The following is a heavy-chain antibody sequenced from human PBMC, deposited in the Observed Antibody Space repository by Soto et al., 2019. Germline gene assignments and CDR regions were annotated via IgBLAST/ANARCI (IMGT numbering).Heavy chain of an antibody. Sequence: QAQLVESGGGVVQPGRSLRLSCAASGFTFSNSGMHWVRQAPGKGLEWVALISHDGNNKLYADSVKGRFTISRANSKNTVYRLRNSLRTADTAVYYWAIGFTGGTSCFYIDYWCQGTLVSVSS. D-gene: IGHD2-8*02. CDR2: ISHDGNNK. V-gene: IGHV3-30*03. J-gene: IGHJ4*02. CDR1: GFTFSNSG. CDR3: AIGFTGGTSCFYIDY.